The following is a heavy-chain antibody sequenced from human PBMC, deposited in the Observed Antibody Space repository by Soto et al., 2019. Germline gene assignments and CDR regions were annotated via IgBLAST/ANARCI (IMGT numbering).Heavy chain of an antibody. CDR1: GGSFGSYA. CDR2: IIPVYGRV. D-gene: IGHD2-15*01. CDR3: ASVFADSSYWVDL. V-gene: IGHV1-69*06. J-gene: IGHJ5*02. Sequence: QVQLAQSGAEVTKPGSSVKVSCKASGGSFGSYAINWVRQAPGRRLEWMGGIIPVYGRVDDAQKFQGRGTITADKSTPTVYVKMSYCSSRGKALYCCASVFADSSYWVDLWGQGTLATVSS.